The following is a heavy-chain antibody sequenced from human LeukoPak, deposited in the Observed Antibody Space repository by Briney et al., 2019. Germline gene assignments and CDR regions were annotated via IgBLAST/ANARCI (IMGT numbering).Heavy chain of an antibody. D-gene: IGHD2-2*01. CDR2: ISSSGSTI. J-gene: IGHJ4*01. CDR3: ARVTNWAHF. V-gene: IGHV3-48*03. CDR1: GFTFSSYE. Sequence: GGSLRLSCAASGFTFSSYEMNWVRQAPGKGLEWISYISSSGSTIYYADSVKGRFTISRDNAKTSLYLQMNSLRAEDTAVYYCARVTNWAHFWGRGTLVTVSS.